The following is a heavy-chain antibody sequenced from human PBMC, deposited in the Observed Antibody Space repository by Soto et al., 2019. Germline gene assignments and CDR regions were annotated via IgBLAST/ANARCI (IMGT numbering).Heavy chain of an antibody. V-gene: IGHV1-69*01. CDR3: ARVSGYDPARWFDP. CDR1: GGTFSSYA. J-gene: IGHJ5*02. CDR2: IIPIFGTA. D-gene: IGHD5-12*01. Sequence: VKVSCKASGGTFSSYAISWVRQAPGQGLEWMGGIIPIFGTANYAQKFQGRVTITADESTSTAYMELSSLRSEDTAVYYCARVSGYDPARWFDPWGQGTLVTVSS.